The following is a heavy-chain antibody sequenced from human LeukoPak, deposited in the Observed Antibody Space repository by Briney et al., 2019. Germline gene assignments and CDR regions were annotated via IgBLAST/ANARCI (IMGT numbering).Heavy chain of an antibody. V-gene: IGHV4-59*08. CDR1: GGSISSYY. Sequence: SETLSLTCTVSGGSISSYYWSWIRQSPGKGLEWIGYIYYSGSTNYNPSLKSRVTISVDTSKNQFSLKLSSVTAADTAVYYCARLSGYYYYYGMDVWGQGTTVTVPS. J-gene: IGHJ6*02. CDR2: IYYSGST. D-gene: IGHD1-26*01. CDR3: ARLSGYYYYYGMDV.